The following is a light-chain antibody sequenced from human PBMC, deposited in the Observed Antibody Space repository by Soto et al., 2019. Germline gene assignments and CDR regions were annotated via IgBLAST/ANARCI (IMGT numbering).Light chain of an antibody. J-gene: IGKJ1*01. V-gene: IGKV1-5*03. CDR2: KAS. CDR3: QHYNSYSEA. CDR1: QTISSW. Sequence: DIQMTQSPSTLSGSVGDRVTITCRASQTISSWLAWYQQKPGKAPKLLIYKASTLKSGVPSRISGSGSGTEFTLTISSLQPDYFATYYCQHYNSYSEAFGQGTKVELK.